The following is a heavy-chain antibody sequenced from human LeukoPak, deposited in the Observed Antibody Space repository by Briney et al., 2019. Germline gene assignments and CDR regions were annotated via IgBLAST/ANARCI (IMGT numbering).Heavy chain of an antibody. J-gene: IGHJ4*02. CDR1: GGSISSYY. Sequence: PSETLSLTCTVSGGSISSYYWSWIRQPPEKGLEWIGYIYYSGSTNYNPSLKSRVTISVDTSKNQFSLRLSSVTAADTAVYYCARATVTRSLSWALDYWGQGTLVTVSS. V-gene: IGHV4-59*08. CDR2: IYYSGST. D-gene: IGHD4-17*01. CDR3: ARATVTRSLSWALDY.